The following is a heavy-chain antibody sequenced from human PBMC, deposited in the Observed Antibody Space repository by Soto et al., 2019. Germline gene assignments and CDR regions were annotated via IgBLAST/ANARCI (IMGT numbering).Heavy chain of an antibody. J-gene: IGHJ6*02. D-gene: IGHD3-10*01. CDR3: ARDARYFGSGSYYYYAMDV. Sequence: SETLSLTCAVYGASLSDNYCNWLRQPPGKGLEWIGEINHSGNTNYNPSLRSRSTMSLDTSKNQFSLKLSSVTAADTAVYYCARDARYFGSGSYYYYAMDVWGQGTTVTVSS. V-gene: IGHV4-34*09. CDR2: INHSGNT. CDR1: GASLSDNY.